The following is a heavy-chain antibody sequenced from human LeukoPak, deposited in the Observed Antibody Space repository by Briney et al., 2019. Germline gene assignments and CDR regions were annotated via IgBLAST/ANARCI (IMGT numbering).Heavy chain of an antibody. V-gene: IGHV3-64*01. J-gene: IGHJ4*02. CDR2: ISSNGGST. D-gene: IGHD3-10*01. Sequence: GSLRLSCAASGFTFSSYAMHWVRQAPGKGLEYVSAISSNGGSTYYANSVKGRFTISRDNSKNTLYLQMGSLRAEDMAVYYCARITMVRVIDYWGQGTLVTVSS. CDR1: GFTFSSYA. CDR3: ARITMVRVIDY.